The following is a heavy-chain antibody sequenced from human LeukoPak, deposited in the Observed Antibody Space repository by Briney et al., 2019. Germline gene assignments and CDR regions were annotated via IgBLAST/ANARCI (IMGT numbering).Heavy chain of an antibody. Sequence: ASVKVSCKASGGTFSSYAISWVRQAPGQGLEWMGGIIPIFGTANYAQKFQGRVTITADKSTSTAYMELSSLRSEDTAVYYCARGYGGYCTNGVCYRYYFDYWGQGTLVTVSS. D-gene: IGHD2-8*01. CDR3: ARGYGGYCTNGVCYRYYFDY. CDR1: GGTFSSYA. CDR2: IIPIFGTA. J-gene: IGHJ4*02. V-gene: IGHV1-69*06.